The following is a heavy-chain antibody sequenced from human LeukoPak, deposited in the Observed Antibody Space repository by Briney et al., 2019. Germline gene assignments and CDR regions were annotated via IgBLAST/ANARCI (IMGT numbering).Heavy chain of an antibody. Sequence: PSETLSLTCTVSGGSISSYYWSWIRQPAGQGRVGIVYIYYSGSTNYNPSLKSRATKSVDSSKNQFSLKLSSVTAADTAVYYCARAPYDYVWGSYRLYYFDYWGQGTLVTVSS. D-gene: IGHD3-16*02. CDR1: GGSISSYY. J-gene: IGHJ4*02. CDR3: ARAPYDYVWGSYRLYYFDY. V-gene: IGHV4-59*01. CDR2: IYYSGST.